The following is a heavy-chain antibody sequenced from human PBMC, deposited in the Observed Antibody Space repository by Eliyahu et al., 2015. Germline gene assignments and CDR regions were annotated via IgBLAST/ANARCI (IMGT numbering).Heavy chain of an antibody. CDR2: ISAYNGNT. Sequence: QVQLVQSGAEVKKPGAXVXVSCKASGXTFTSYGISWVRQAPGQGLEWMGWISAYNGNTNYAQKLQGRVTMTTDTSTSTAYMELRSLRSDDTAVYYYARDPLGARGGADAFDIWGQGTMVTVSS. CDR1: GXTFTSYG. D-gene: IGHD3-16*01. CDR3: ARDPLGARGGADAFDI. V-gene: IGHV1-18*01. J-gene: IGHJ3*02.